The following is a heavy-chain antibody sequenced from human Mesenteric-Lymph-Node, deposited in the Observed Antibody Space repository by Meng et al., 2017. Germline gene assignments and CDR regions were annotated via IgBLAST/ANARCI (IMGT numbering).Heavy chain of an antibody. Sequence: VQLGQDGVEGKKPGSSVKVACKTSGGSFSTYTFSWVRQAPGQGLEWMGGLIPVLNKAKSAPRFQDRVTFTADETTTTAYVELSSLTFEDTAVYFCARGRGNQPLFDFWGQGTLVTVSS. V-gene: IGHV1-69*10. CDR1: GGSFSTYT. D-gene: IGHD2/OR15-2a*01. CDR2: LIPVLNKA. CDR3: ARGRGNQPLFDF. J-gene: IGHJ4*02.